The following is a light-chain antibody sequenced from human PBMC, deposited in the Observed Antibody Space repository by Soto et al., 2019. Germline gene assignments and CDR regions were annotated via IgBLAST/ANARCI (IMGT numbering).Light chain of an antibody. J-gene: IGLJ2*01. V-gene: IGLV2-14*01. CDR2: DVS. Sequence: QSALTQPASVSGSPGQSITISCTGSSGDIGDYKYVSWYKQHPGKAPKLMIYDVSNRPSGVSNRFSASKSGNTASLTISGLQAEDEADYYCSSYTSTNFLIFGGGTQLTVL. CDR3: SSYTSTNFLI. CDR1: SGDIGDYKY.